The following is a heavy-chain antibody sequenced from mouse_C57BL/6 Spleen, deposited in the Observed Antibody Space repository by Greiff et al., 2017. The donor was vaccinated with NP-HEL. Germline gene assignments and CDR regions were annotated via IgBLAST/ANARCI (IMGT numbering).Heavy chain of an antibody. V-gene: IGHV5-6*01. CDR1: GFTFSSYG. Sequence: EVMLVESGGDLVKPGGSLKLSCAASGFTFSSYGMSWVRQTPDKRLEWVATISSGGSYTYYPDSVKGRFTISRDNAKNTLYLQMSSLKSEDTAMYYCARQGLTGPTHWYFDVWGTGTTVTVSS. CDR2: ISSGGSYT. CDR3: ARQGLTGPTHWYFDV. J-gene: IGHJ1*03. D-gene: IGHD4-1*01.